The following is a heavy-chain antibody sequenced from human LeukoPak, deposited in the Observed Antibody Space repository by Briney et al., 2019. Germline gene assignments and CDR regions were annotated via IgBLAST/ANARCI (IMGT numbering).Heavy chain of an antibody. CDR3: ARDGGITMVRGAAGGYYYYYMDV. V-gene: IGHV3-21*01. Sequence: GGSLRLSCAASGFTFSSYSMNWVRQAPGKGLEWVSSISSSSSYIYYADSVKGRFTISRDNAKNSLYLQMNSLRAEDTAVYYCARDGGITMVRGAAGGYYYYYMDVWGKGTTVTISS. CDR2: ISSSSSYI. D-gene: IGHD3-10*01. CDR1: GFTFSSYS. J-gene: IGHJ6*03.